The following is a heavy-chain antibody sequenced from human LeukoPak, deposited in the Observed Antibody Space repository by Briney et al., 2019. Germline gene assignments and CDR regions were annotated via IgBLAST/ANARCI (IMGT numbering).Heavy chain of an antibody. Sequence: AGGSLRLSCAASGFTFSSYAMHWVRQAPGKGLEWVAVISYDGSNKYYADSVKGRFTISRDNSKNTLYLQMNSLRAEDTAVFYCARALDSLYTAMFFASGGQGPLAPVS. CDR2: ISYDGSNK. CDR3: ARALDSLYTAMFFAS. CDR1: GFTFSSYA. D-gene: IGHD5-18*01. J-gene: IGHJ4*02. V-gene: IGHV3-30-3*01.